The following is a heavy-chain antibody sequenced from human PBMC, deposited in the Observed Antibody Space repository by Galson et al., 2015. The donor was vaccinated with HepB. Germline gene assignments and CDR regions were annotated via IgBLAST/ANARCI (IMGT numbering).Heavy chain of an antibody. D-gene: IGHD5-24*01. J-gene: IGHJ4*02. Sequence: SLRLSCAASGFTFDDYAMHWVRQAAGKGLEWVSGITWNSGSIRYADSVKGRFTISRDNDKNSLYLQMTRLRAEDTAVYYCVREARGALDGRAYDFWGQGTLVSVSS. CDR1: GFTFDDYA. CDR3: VREARGALDGRAYDF. CDR2: ITWNSGSI. V-gene: IGHV3-9*01.